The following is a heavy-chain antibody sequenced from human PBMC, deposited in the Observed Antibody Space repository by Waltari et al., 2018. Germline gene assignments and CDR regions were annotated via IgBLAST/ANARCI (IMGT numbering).Heavy chain of an antibody. Sequence: EVQLVESGGGLVQPGGSLRLSCAASGFTFSSYSMNWVRQAPGKGLEWVSYISSSSSTIYYADSVKGRFTISRDNAKNSLYLQMNSLRAEDTAVYYCAREIGIGAFDIWAQGTMVTVSS. CDR3: AREIGIGAFDI. CDR1: GFTFSSYS. D-gene: IGHD1-26*01. J-gene: IGHJ3*02. V-gene: IGHV3-48*04. CDR2: ISSSSSTI.